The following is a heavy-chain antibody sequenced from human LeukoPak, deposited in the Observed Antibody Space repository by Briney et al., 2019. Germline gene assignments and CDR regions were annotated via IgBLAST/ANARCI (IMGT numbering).Heavy chain of an antibody. Sequence: GGSLRLSCAASGFTFGSYSMNWVRQAPGEGLEWVSYISGTGYNINYADSVKGRFTISRDNAKNSLYLQMNSLRAEDTAVYYCAKGGWSRGSYYVDYWGQGTLVTVSS. D-gene: IGHD1-26*01. CDR3: AKGGWSRGSYYVDY. J-gene: IGHJ4*02. V-gene: IGHV3-48*04. CDR2: ISGTGYNI. CDR1: GFTFGSYS.